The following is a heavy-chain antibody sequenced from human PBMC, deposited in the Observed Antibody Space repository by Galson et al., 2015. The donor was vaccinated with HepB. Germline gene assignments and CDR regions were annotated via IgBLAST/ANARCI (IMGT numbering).Heavy chain of an antibody. CDR3: ASGRRDGYRYFDY. CDR1: GGSISSSNYY. Sequence: ETLSLTCTVSGGSISSSNYYGGWIRQPPGKGLEWIGSNFYSGSTYYNPSLKGRVTISVETSKNQLTLTVNSVTAADTAFYYCASGRRDGYRYFDYWGQGTLVTVSS. D-gene: IGHD5-24*01. V-gene: IGHV4-39*01. CDR2: NFYSGST. J-gene: IGHJ4*02.